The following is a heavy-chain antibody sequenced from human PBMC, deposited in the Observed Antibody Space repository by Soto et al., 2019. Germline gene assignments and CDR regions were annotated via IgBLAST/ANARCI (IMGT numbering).Heavy chain of an antibody. J-gene: IGHJ4*02. D-gene: IGHD2-2*01. V-gene: IGHV2-5*02. Sequence: QITLNESGPTLVKPTQTLTLTCTFSGFSLSTRDVGVGWIRQPPGEALEWLGVVYWDDSKTYSPSLESRLPITQDTSKNPLVLRMTKMAHLDTATFYCAHCRGGVASFWGQGTLVSVSS. CDR3: AHCRGGVASF. CDR2: VYWDDSK. CDR1: GFSLSTRDVG.